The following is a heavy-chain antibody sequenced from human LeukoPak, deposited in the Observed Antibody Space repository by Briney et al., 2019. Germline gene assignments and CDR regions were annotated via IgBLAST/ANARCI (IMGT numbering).Heavy chain of an antibody. Sequence: GGSLRLSCAASGFTFSSYAMSWVRQAPGKGLEWVSAISGSGGSTYYADSVKGRFTISRDNSKNTLYLQMNSLRAEDTAVYYCATSVGFGELFPTDYWGQGTLVTVSS. CDR1: GFTFSSYA. CDR2: ISGSGGST. CDR3: ATSVGFGELFPTDY. J-gene: IGHJ4*02. D-gene: IGHD3-10*01. V-gene: IGHV3-23*01.